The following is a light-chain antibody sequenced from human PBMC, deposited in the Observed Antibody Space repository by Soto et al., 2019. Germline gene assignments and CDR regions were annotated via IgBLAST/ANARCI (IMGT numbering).Light chain of an antibody. Sequence: EIVLTQSPVTLSLSPGESATLSCRASQSVSSSQVAWYQQTPGQAPRLLIYGASSRATGIPDRFSGVGSESHFTLTINRLEHEDFAVYYWQQYATPPRTFGQGTKLEIK. CDR2: GAS. J-gene: IGKJ2*02. V-gene: IGKV3-20*01. CDR3: QQYATPPRT. CDR1: QSVSSSQ.